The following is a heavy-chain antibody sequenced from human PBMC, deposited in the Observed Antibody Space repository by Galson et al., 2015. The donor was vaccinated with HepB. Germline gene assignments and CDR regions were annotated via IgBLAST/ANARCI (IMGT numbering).Heavy chain of an antibody. V-gene: IGHV3-23*01. CDR1: GFTFSNYA. J-gene: IGHJ4*02. CDR3: AKGRYDYKNDFPYYFDY. CDR2: ISGSGEST. Sequence: SLRLSCAASGFTFSNYAMGWVRQAPGKGLEWVSGISGSGESTFYADSVKGRFTISRDSSKTTVYLHMNSLRAEDTAVYYCAKGRYDYKNDFPYYFDYWGQGTLVTVSS. D-gene: IGHD3-22*01.